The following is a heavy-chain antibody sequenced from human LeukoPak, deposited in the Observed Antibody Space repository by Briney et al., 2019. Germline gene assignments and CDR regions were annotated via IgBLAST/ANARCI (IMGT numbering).Heavy chain of an antibody. D-gene: IGHD2-2*01. CDR2: IYYSGST. V-gene: IGHV4-59*01. Sequence: PSETLSLTCTVSGGSISSYYWSWIRQPPGKGLEWIGYIYYSGSTNYNPSLKSRVTISVDTSKNQFSLKLSSVTAADTAVYYCAGAVPAASWFDPWGQGTLVTVSS. CDR3: AGAVPAASWFDP. J-gene: IGHJ5*02. CDR1: GGSISSYY.